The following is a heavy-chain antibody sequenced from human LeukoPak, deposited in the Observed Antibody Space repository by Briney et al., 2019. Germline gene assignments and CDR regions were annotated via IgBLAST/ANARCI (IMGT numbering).Heavy chain of an antibody. Sequence: SVKVSCKASRGTFSSYAIGWVRQAPGQGLEWMGGIIPIFGTANYAQKFQGRVTITADESTSTAYMELRSLRSDDTAVYYCARKSYVADLDYWGQGTLVTVSS. V-gene: IGHV1-69*13. CDR1: RGTFSSYA. CDR2: IIPIFGTA. D-gene: IGHD5-18*01. J-gene: IGHJ4*02. CDR3: ARKSYVADLDY.